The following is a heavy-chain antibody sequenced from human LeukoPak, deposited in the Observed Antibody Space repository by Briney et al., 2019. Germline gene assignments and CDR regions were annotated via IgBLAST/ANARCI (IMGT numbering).Heavy chain of an antibody. J-gene: IGHJ6*03. V-gene: IGHV1-69*05. D-gene: IGHD2-21*02. CDR2: IITIFGTA. CDR1: GGTFSSYA. Sequence: SVKVSCKASGGTFSSYAISWVRQAPGQGLEWMGGIITIFGTAYYAQKFEGRVTITTDESTSTAYMELSSLRAEATAVYYCARSEYCGGDCYPYYYYYYMDVWGKGTTVTVSS. CDR3: ARSEYCGGDCYPYYYYYYMDV.